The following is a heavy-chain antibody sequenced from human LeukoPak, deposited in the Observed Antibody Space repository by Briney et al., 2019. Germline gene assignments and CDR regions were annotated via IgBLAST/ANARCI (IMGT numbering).Heavy chain of an antibody. J-gene: IGHJ6*03. CDR2: ISSSGSTI. V-gene: IGHV3-11*04. D-gene: IGHD6-13*01. CDR3: ARGSSSSWGKYYYYYYYMDV. Sequence: GGSLRLSCAASGFTFSDYYMSWIRRAPGKGLEWVSYISSSGSTIYYADSVKGRFTISRDNAKNSLYLQMNSLRAEDTAVYYCARGSSSSWGKYYYYYYYMDVWGKGTTVTVSS. CDR1: GFTFSDYY.